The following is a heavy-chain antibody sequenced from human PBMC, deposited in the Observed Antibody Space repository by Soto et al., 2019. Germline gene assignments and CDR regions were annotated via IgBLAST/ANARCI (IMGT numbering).Heavy chain of an antibody. Sequence: PSETLSLTCTVSGGSISSYYWSWIRQPPGKGLEWIGYIYHSGSTDYNPSLKSRVTISLDTSKNQFSLQLNSVTAADMAVYYCAGGFSYGLPTFDYWGQGTLVTVSS. J-gene: IGHJ4*02. D-gene: IGHD5-18*01. V-gene: IGHV4-59*01. CDR1: GGSISSYY. CDR2: IYHSGST. CDR3: AGGFSYGLPTFDY.